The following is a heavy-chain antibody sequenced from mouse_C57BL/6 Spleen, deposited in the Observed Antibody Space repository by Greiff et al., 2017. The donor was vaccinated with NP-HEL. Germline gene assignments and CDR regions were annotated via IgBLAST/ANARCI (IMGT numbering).Heavy chain of an antibody. V-gene: IGHV2-2*01. CDR1: GFSFTSYG. CDR3: ARKADDDAMDY. J-gene: IGHJ4*01. Sequence: VQLLQSGPGLVQPSQSLSITCTVSGFSFTSYGVHWVRQSPGKGLEWLGVIWSGGSTDYNAAFISRLDISKDKSKSQVFFKMNSQQADDTAIYYCARKADDDAMDYWGQGTSVTVSS. CDR2: IWSGGST. D-gene: IGHD2-3*01.